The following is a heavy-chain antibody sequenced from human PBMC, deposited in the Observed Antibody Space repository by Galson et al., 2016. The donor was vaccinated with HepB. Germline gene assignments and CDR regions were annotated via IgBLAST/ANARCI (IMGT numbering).Heavy chain of an antibody. D-gene: IGHD2-21*02. CDR3: ARTFCGGDCYSQIGY. J-gene: IGHJ4*02. CDR1: GFTFSSYG. V-gene: IGHV3-33*01. CDR2: IWYDGSNK. Sequence: SLRLSCAASGFTFSSYGMHWVRQAPGKELEWVAVIWYDGSNKYYADSVKGRFTISRDNSNNTLYLQMNSLRAEDTAVYYCARTFCGGDCYSQIGYWGQGTLVTVSS.